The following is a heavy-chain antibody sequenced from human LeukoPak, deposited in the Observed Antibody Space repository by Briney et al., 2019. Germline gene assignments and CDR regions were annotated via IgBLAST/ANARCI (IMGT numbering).Heavy chain of an antibody. V-gene: IGHV4-34*01. J-gene: IGHJ4*02. D-gene: IGHD2-2*01. CDR1: GGSFSGYY. CDR2: INHSGST. Sequence: PSETLSLTCAVYGGSFSGYYWSWIRQPPGKGLEWIGEINHSGSTNYNPSLKSRVTISVDTSKYQLSLKLSSVTAADTAVYYCARGRGCSSTSCHRNFDYWGQGTLVTVSS. CDR3: ARGRGCSSTSCHRNFDY.